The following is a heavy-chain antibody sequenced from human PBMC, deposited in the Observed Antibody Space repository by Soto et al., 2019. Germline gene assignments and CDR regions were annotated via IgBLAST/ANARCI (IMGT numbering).Heavy chain of an antibody. J-gene: IGHJ4*02. D-gene: IGHD4-4*01. CDR3: ARDYYVTTGIDY. Sequence: QVQLQQWGAGLLKPSETLSLTCAVYGGSFSGYYWSWIRQPPGKGLEWIGEINHSGSTTYNPSLKRRVTISVDTSNNQCSLKLSSVTAADTAVYYCARDYYVTTGIDYWGQGTLVTVSS. V-gene: IGHV4-34*01. CDR1: GGSFSGYY. CDR2: INHSGST.